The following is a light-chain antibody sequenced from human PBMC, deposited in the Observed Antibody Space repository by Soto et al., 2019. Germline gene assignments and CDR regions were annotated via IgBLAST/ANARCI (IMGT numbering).Light chain of an antibody. V-gene: IGKV3-15*01. CDR1: QSVSSY. CDR2: GAS. J-gene: IGKJ5*01. CDR3: QQYNNWPIT. Sequence: EIVLTQSPATLSLSPGERATLSCRASQSVSSYLAWYQQKPGQAPRLLIDGASTRATGIPARFSGSGSGTEFTLTISSLQSEDFEVYYCQQYNNWPITFGQGTRLEIK.